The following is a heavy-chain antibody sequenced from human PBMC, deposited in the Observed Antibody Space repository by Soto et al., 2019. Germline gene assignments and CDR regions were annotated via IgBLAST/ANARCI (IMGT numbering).Heavy chain of an antibody. CDR1: GYTFTSYY. Sequence: QVQLVQSGAEVKKPGASVKVSCKASGYTFTSYYMHWVRQAPGQGLEWMGIITPSGGSTSYAQKLQGRVTMTRDTYTSTVYVELSSLRSEYTAVYYCARDQGYSRSWYKVWGQGTLVTVSS. J-gene: IGHJ4*02. CDR2: ITPSGGST. D-gene: IGHD6-13*01. V-gene: IGHV1-46*03. CDR3: ARDQGYSRSWYKV.